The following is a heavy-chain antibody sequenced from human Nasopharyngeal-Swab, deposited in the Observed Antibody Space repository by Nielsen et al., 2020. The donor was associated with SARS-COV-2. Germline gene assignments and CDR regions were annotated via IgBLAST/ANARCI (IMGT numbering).Heavy chain of an antibody. CDR2: IYYSGST. J-gene: IGHJ6*02. D-gene: IGHD2-2*01. V-gene: IGHV4-31*02. CDR3: ARDRVVPAAMWAYYYYYGMDV. Sequence: PGKGLEWIGYIYYSGSTYYNPSLKSRVTISVDTSKNQFSLKLSSVTAADTAVYYCARDRVVPAAMWAYYYYYGMDVWGQGTTVTASS.